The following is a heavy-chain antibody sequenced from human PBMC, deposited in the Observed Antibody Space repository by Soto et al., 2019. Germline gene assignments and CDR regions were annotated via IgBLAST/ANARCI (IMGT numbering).Heavy chain of an antibody. V-gene: IGHV1-69*12. CDR1: GGTFSNYA. Sequence: QVQLVQSGAEVKKPGSSVKVSCKASGGTFSNYAISWVRQAPGQGLEWMGGIIPIFGTPNYAQKFQGRVTITADESTSTVYMELSSLRSEDTAVYYCARDGRSDDAFDIWGQGTMATVSS. D-gene: IGHD1-26*01. CDR3: ARDGRSDDAFDI. J-gene: IGHJ3*02. CDR2: IIPIFGTP.